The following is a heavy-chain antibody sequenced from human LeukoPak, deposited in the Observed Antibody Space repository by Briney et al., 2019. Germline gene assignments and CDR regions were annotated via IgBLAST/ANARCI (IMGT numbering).Heavy chain of an antibody. V-gene: IGHV4-34*01. CDR3: ASYYIDDYGKHDAFDI. CDR2: INHSGST. Sequence: SETLSLTCAVYGGSFSGYYWSWIRQPPGKGLEWIGEINHSGSTNYNPSLKSRVTISVDTSKNQFSLKLSSVTAADTAVYYCASYYIDDYGKHDAFDIWGQGTMVTVSS. CDR1: GGSFSGYY. D-gene: IGHD4-17*01. J-gene: IGHJ3*02.